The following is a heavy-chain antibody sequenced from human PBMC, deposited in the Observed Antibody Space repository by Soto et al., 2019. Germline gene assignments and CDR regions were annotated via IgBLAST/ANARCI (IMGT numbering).Heavy chain of an antibody. J-gene: IGHJ4*02. CDR3: ARVGRGATGRRGNYFDY. CDR1: GGSISSGGYY. CDR2: IYYSGST. V-gene: IGHV4-31*03. D-gene: IGHD1-26*01. Sequence: QVQLQESGPGLVKPSQTLSLTCTVSGGSISSGGYYWSWIRQHPGKCLEWIGYIYYSGSTYYNPSLKCRVTISVDTSKNQFSLKLSSVTAADTAVYYCARVGRGATGRRGNYFDYWGQGTLVTVSS.